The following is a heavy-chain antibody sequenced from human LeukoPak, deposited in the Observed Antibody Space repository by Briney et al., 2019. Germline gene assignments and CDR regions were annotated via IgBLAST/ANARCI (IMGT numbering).Heavy chain of an antibody. CDR1: GYTFISFG. J-gene: IGHJ4*02. D-gene: IGHD3-22*01. CDR2: ISAYNGNT. V-gene: IGHV1-18*01. CDR3: ARVPSYYYDSSGYFDY. Sequence: ASVKVSCKASGYTFISFGITWVRQAPGQGLEWMGWISAYNGNTNYAQKLQGRVTMTTDTTTSTAYMEVRSLRSDDTAVYYCARVPSYYYDSSGYFDYWGQGTLVTVSS.